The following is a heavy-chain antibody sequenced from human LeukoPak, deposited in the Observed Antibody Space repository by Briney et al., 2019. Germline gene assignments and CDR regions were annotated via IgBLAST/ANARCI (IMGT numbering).Heavy chain of an antibody. D-gene: IGHD3-10*01. V-gene: IGHV3-64*01. CDR1: GFTFSSYA. CDR3: ARPRYYYGSERGAFDI. Sequence: QPGGSLRLSCAASGFTFSSYAMHWVRQAPGKGLEYVSAISSNGGSTYYANSVKGRFTISRDNSKNTLYLQMGSLRAEDMAVYYCARPRYYYGSERGAFDIWGQGTMVTVSS. J-gene: IGHJ3*02. CDR2: ISSNGGST.